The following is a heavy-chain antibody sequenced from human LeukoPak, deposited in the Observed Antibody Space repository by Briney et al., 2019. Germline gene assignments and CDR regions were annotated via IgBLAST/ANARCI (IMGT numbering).Heavy chain of an antibody. CDR1: GFTFSSYA. V-gene: IGHV3-23*01. J-gene: IGHJ4*02. CDR2: ISGSGGST. CDR3: AKDANYRGPFDY. D-gene: IGHD4/OR15-4a*01. Sequence: PGGSLRLSCAASGFTFSSYAMSWARQAPGKGMEWVTSISGSGGSTYYADSVKGRFTISRDNSKNPLYLQMNSLRAEDTAVYYCAKDANYRGPFDYWGQGTLVTVSS.